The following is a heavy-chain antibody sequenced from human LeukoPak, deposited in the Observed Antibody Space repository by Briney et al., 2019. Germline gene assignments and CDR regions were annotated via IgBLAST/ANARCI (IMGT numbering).Heavy chain of an antibody. D-gene: IGHD3-22*01. CDR1: GCTLTELS. Sequence: ASVKVSCKVSGCTLTELSMHWVRQAPGKGLEWMGGFDPEDGETIYAQKFQGRVTMTEDTSTDTAYMELSSLRSEDTAVYYCATTSSLGSMYYYDSGPYGAFDIWGQGTMVTVSS. CDR2: FDPEDGET. CDR3: ATTSSLGSMYYYDSGPYGAFDI. V-gene: IGHV1-24*01. J-gene: IGHJ3*02.